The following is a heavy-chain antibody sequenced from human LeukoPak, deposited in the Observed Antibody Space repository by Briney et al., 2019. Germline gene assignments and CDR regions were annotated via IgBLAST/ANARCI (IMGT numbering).Heavy chain of an antibody. D-gene: IGHD3-22*01. Sequence: GGSLRLSCAASGFTLSDYYMSWIRQAPGKGLEWVSYISSSGSTIYYADSVKGRFTISRDNAKNSLYLQMNSLRAEDTAVYYCASHGPYYYDSSGYHYWGQGTLVTVSS. CDR2: ISSSGSTI. CDR3: ASHGPYYYDSSGYHY. J-gene: IGHJ4*02. V-gene: IGHV3-11*01. CDR1: GFTLSDYY.